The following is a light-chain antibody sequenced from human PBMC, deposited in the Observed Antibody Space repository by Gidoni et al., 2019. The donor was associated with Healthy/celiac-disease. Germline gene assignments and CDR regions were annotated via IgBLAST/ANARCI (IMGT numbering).Light chain of an antibody. V-gene: IGLV3-25*03. J-gene: IGLJ3*02. CDR1: ALPKQY. CDR3: QSADSSGTRWV. Sequence: SYELTHPPSVSVSPGQTARITCSGDALPKQYAYWYQQKPGQAPVLVIYKDSERPSGIPERVSGSSSGTTVTLTISGVQAEDEADYYCQSADSSGTRWVFGGGTKLTVL. CDR2: KDS.